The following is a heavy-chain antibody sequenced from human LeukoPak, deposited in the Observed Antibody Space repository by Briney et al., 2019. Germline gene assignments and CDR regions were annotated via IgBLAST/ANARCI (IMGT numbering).Heavy chain of an antibody. CDR3: AKDTGQQLAMYYFDY. V-gene: IGHV3-9*01. J-gene: IGHJ4*02. Sequence: GGSLRLSCAASGFTFDDYAMHWVRQAPGKGLEWVSGISWNSGSIGYADSVKGRFTISRDNAKNSLYLQMNSPRAEDTALYYCAKDTGQQLAMYYFDYWGQGTLVTVSS. D-gene: IGHD6-13*01. CDR1: GFTFDDYA. CDR2: ISWNSGSI.